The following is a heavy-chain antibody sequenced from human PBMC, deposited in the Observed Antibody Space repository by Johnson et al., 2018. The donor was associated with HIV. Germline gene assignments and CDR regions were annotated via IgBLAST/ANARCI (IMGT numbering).Heavy chain of an antibody. CDR3: ARASNYYDSFGYYRRGGGSDI. J-gene: IGHJ3*02. CDR2: IKLDGSDK. CDR1: GFTFGTYW. V-gene: IGHV3-7*03. Sequence: VHLVESGGGLVQPGESLRLSCVVSGFTFGTYWMTWVRQAPGNGLEWVATIKLDGSDKYYLDSVKGRFTISRDNAKNSLYLQMNNVRAEDTALYFCARASNYYDSFGYYRRGGGSDIWGQGTMVTVSS. D-gene: IGHD3-22*01.